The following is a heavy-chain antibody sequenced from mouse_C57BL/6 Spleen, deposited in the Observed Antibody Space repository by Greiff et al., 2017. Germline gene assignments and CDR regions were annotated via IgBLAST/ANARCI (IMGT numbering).Heavy chain of an antibody. J-gene: IGHJ1*03. CDR1: GYSFTDYN. Sequence: VQLQQSGPELVKPGASVKISCKASGYSFTDYNMNWVKQSHGKSLEWIGVINPNYGTTSYNQKFKGKATLTLDKSSSTAYMQLNSLTSEDSAVYYCARSYTVVDWYFDVWGTGTTVTVSS. D-gene: IGHD1-1*01. CDR2: INPNYGTT. V-gene: IGHV1-39*01. CDR3: ARSYTVVDWYFDV.